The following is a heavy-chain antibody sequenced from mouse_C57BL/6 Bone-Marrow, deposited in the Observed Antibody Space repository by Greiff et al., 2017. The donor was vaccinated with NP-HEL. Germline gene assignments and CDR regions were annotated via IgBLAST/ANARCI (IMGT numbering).Heavy chain of an antibody. V-gene: IGHV1-63*01. CDR1: GYTFTNYW. Sequence: QVQLKESGAELVRPGTSVKMSCKASGYTFTNYWIGWAKQRPGHGLEWIGDIYPGGGYTNYNEKFKGKATLTADTSSSTAYMQFSSLTSEDSAIYYWAREDLYGSSYDWYFDVWGTGTTVTVTS. CDR2: IYPGGGYT. D-gene: IGHD1-1*01. CDR3: AREDLYGSSYDWYFDV. J-gene: IGHJ1*03.